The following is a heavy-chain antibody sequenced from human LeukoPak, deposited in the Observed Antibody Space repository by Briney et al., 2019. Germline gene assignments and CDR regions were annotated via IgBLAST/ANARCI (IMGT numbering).Heavy chain of an antibody. J-gene: IGHJ4*02. Sequence: GGSLRLSCAASGFTFSSYAMSWVRQAPGKGLEWVSAISGSGGSTYYADSVKGRFTISRDNSKNTLYLQMNSLRAEDTAVYYRAKDPRGYSGYDTVDYWGQGTLVTVSS. CDR3: AKDPRGYSGYDTVDY. V-gene: IGHV3-23*01. D-gene: IGHD5-12*01. CDR2: ISGSGGST. CDR1: GFTFSSYA.